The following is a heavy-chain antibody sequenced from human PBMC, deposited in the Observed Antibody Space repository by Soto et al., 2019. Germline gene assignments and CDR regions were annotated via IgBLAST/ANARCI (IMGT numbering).Heavy chain of an antibody. Sequence: SVKVSCKASGGTFSSYAISWVRQAPGQGLEWMGGIIPIFGTANYAQKFQGRVTITADESTSTAYMELSSLRSEDTAVYYCARGIVVVPAAMVDTAMAPYYYYYYGMDVWGQGTTVTVSS. D-gene: IGHD2-2*01. CDR3: ARGIVVVPAAMVDTAMAPYYYYYYGMDV. V-gene: IGHV1-69*13. J-gene: IGHJ6*02. CDR2: IIPIFGTA. CDR1: GGTFSSYA.